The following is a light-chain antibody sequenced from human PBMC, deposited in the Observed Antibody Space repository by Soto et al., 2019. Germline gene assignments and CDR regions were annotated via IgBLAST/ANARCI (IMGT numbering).Light chain of an antibody. J-gene: IGKJ3*01. CDR3: QKRSKWPFT. V-gene: IGKV3-11*01. CDR1: QSVSSY. CDR2: DAS. Sequence: EIVWTHSPATLSLSPVERATLSCRASQSVSSYLAWYQQKPGQAPRLLIYDASNKATGIPARFSGSGSGTDFTLTISSLEPGDFAVYYCQKRSKWPFTCGPGNKGAIK.